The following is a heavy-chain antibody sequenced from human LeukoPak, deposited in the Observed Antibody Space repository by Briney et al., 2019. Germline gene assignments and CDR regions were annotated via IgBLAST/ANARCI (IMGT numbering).Heavy chain of an antibody. Sequence: PGGSLRLSCSGSGFTFSTRPMHWVRQAPGKGLEYVSGSSANGGSIYYADSAKGRFIISRDNSKNTVYLQMSSLRPEDTAMYYCVNQISGWVYWGQGTLVTVSS. V-gene: IGHV3-64D*06. CDR3: VNQISGWVY. CDR1: GFTFSTRP. CDR2: SSANGGSI. D-gene: IGHD6-19*01. J-gene: IGHJ4*02.